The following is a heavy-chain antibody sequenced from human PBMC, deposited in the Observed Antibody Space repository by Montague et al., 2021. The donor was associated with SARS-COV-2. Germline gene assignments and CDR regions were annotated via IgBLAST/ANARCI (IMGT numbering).Heavy chain of an antibody. D-gene: IGHD5-12*01. CDR3: VYRDYYYYYGMDV. Sequence: SETLSLTCAVSGGSISSSNWWSWVRQPPGKGLEWIGEIYHSGSTNYNPPLKSRVTISVDRSENQFSLELSSVTAADTAVYYCVYRDYYYYYGMDVWGQGTTVTVSS. CDR2: IYHSGST. V-gene: IGHV4-4*02. CDR1: GGSISSSNW. J-gene: IGHJ6*02.